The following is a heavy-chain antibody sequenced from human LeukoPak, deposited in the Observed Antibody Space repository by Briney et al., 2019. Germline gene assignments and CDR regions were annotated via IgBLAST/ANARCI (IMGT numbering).Heavy chain of an antibody. D-gene: IGHD5-12*01. CDR3: VREHNIVIPTARTYYYYYMDV. J-gene: IGHJ6*03. CDR1: GGTFSDYY. CDR2: VMDSGRT. V-gene: IGHV4-34*12. Sequence: PSETLSLTCAVYGGTFSDYYWSWIRQSPGKGLEWIGEVMDSGRTNYNPSLKSRVTISIDTSKNQFSLRLSSMTAADTAVYYCVREHNIVIPTARTYYYYYMDVCGKGTTVTVSS.